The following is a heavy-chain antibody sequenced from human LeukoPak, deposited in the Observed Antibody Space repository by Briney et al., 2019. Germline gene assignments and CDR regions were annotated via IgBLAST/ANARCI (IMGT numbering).Heavy chain of an antibody. J-gene: IGHJ4*02. D-gene: IGHD3-3*01. CDR2: INWNGGST. CDR3: ARNLRRDDFWSGYYRGLDY. V-gene: IGHV3-20*04. CDR1: GFTFSSYS. Sequence: PGGSLRLSCAASGFTFSSYSMNWVRQAPGKGLEWVSGINWNGGSTGYADSVKGRFTISRDNAKNSLYLQMNSLRAEDTALYYCARNLRRDDFWSGYYRGLDYWGQGTLVTVSS.